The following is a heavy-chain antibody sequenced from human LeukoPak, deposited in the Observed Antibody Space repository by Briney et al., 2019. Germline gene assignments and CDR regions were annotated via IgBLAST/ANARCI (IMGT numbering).Heavy chain of an antibody. V-gene: IGHV3-48*04. Sequence: PGESLRLSCAASGFTFSSYSMNWVRQAPGKGLEWVSYITSGGDTTYYADSAKGRFTISRDNTKNSLYLQMNSLRAEDTAVYYCARYIRSPLYYFDYWGRGTLVTVSS. CDR2: ITSGGDTT. CDR3: ARYIRSPLYYFDY. D-gene: IGHD1-1*01. CDR1: GFTFSSYS. J-gene: IGHJ4*02.